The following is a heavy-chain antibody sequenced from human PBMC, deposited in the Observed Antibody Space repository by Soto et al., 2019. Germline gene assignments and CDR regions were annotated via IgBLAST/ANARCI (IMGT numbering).Heavy chain of an antibody. Sequence: QVQLVQSGAEVKKPGASVKVSCKASGYTFSNDAITWVRQAPGQGLEWMGWVSAYNGNTHYAQKFKGGVTMTTDTPTRTAYMEIWSLRYDDTVVYFCARASRYYCNDMMYWGQGTLVTVSS. CDR2: VSAYNGNT. CDR3: ARASRYYCNDMMY. D-gene: IGHD1-20*01. CDR1: GYTFSNDA. J-gene: IGHJ4*02. V-gene: IGHV1-18*01.